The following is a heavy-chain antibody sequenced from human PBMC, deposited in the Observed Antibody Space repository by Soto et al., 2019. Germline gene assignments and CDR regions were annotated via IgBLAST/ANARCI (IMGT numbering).Heavy chain of an antibody. CDR3: VRRHVSATGIDWFDP. CDR1: GYTFTNYV. D-gene: IGHD6-13*01. J-gene: IGHJ5*02. CDR2: MHGGNDNT. Sequence: ASVKVSCKASGYTFTNYVIHWVRQAPGQRLERMGWMHGGNDNTKYSPKFQGRVTITRDTSASTAYMELSSLRSEDTAVYYCVRRHVSATGIDWFDPWGQGTLVTVSS. V-gene: IGHV1-3*01.